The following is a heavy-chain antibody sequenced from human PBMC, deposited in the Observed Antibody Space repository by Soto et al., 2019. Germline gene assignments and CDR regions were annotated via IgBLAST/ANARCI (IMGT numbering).Heavy chain of an antibody. J-gene: IGHJ4*02. CDR2: IIPSSGTP. CDR3: VSSYCTSWYGDY. Sequence: QVQLVQSGAEVKKPGSSVKVSCKASGGTFNNYAVTWVRQAPGQGVEWMGGIIPSSGTPNYAQRFQDRVTITADESRSPVEMELSSLSSEDAAVYVWVSSYCTSWYGDYWGQGTLVTVCS. D-gene: IGHD6-13*01. V-gene: IGHV1-69*01. CDR1: GGTFNNYA.